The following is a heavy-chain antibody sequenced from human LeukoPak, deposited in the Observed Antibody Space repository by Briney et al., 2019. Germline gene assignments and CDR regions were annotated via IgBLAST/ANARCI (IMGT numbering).Heavy chain of an antibody. Sequence: GRSLRLSCAASGFTFSSYAMHWVRQAPGKGLEWVAVMSYDGSNKYYADSVKGRFTISRDNSKNTLYLQMNSLRAEDTAVYYCARGDYDILTGYPIPLDYWGQGTLVTVSS. D-gene: IGHD3-9*01. CDR2: MSYDGSNK. CDR1: GFTFSSYA. J-gene: IGHJ4*02. V-gene: IGHV3-30*04. CDR3: ARGDYDILTGYPIPLDY.